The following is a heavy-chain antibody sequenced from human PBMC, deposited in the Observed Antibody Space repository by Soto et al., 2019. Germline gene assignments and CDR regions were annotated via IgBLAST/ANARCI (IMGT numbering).Heavy chain of an antibody. Sequence: QVQLQESGPGLVKPSQTLSLTCTVSGGSISSGGYYWSWIRQHLGKGLEWIGYLYYSGSTYYNPSLRSRVTISVDTSKNQFSLKLSSVTAADTAVYYCARVITMVRGVIITDYFDYWGQGTLVTVSS. D-gene: IGHD3-10*01. J-gene: IGHJ4*02. CDR2: LYYSGST. CDR3: ARVITMVRGVIITDYFDY. V-gene: IGHV4-31*03. CDR1: GGSISSGGYY.